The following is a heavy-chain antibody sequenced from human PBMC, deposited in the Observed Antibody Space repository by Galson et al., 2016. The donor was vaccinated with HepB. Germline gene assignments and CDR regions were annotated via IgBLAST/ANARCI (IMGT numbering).Heavy chain of an antibody. CDR2: IHHSGST. J-gene: IGHJ4*02. V-gene: IGHV4-4*02. D-gene: IGHD6-13*01. CDR3: ARDHGSSSYGVLDY. CDR1: GGSISSSNW. Sequence: SETLSLTCAVSGGSISSSNWWSWARQPPGQGLEWIGEIHHSGSTNHSPSLKSRVTMSVDASKNQFSLKLHSVTAADTAMYYCARDHGSSSYGVLDYWGQGTLVTVSS.